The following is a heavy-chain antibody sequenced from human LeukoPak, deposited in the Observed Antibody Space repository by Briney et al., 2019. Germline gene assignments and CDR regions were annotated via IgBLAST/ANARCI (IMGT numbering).Heavy chain of an antibody. J-gene: IGHJ4*02. CDR1: GFTLSSYA. D-gene: IGHD3-10*01. CDR3: AKDTFYVSGSYYPLYYFDY. Sequence: GGSLRLSCAASGFTLSSYAMSWVRQAPGKGLEWVSAISVSGGSTYYADSVKGRFTISRDNSKNTLYLQMNSLRAEDTAVYYCAKDTFYVSGSYYPLYYFDYWGQGTLVTVSS. CDR2: ISVSGGST. V-gene: IGHV3-23*01.